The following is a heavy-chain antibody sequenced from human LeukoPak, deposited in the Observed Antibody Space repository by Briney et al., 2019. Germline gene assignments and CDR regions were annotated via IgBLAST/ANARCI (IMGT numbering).Heavy chain of an antibody. J-gene: IGHJ3*02. V-gene: IGHV1-69*04. CDR1: GGTFSGYA. D-gene: IGHD4/OR15-4a*01. CDR3: ARANLDAFDI. Sequence: GASVKVSCKASGGTFSGYAISWVRQAPGQGLEWMGRIIPILGIANYAQKLQGRVAMTTDTSTSTAYMELRSLRSDDTAVYYCARANLDAFDIWGQGTMVTVSS. CDR2: IIPILGIA.